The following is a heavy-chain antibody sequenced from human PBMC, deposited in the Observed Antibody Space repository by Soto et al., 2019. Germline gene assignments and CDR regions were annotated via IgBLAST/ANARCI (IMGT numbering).Heavy chain of an antibody. CDR1: GGTFSSYA. Sequence: SVKVSCKASGGTFSSYAISWVRQAPGQGLEWMGGIIPIFGTANYAQKFQGRVTITADESTSTAYMELSSLRSEDTAVYYCASSITGKQGYYYYGMDVWGQGTTVTVS. CDR2: IIPIFGTA. D-gene: IGHD1-20*01. V-gene: IGHV1-69*13. J-gene: IGHJ6*02. CDR3: ASSITGKQGYYYYGMDV.